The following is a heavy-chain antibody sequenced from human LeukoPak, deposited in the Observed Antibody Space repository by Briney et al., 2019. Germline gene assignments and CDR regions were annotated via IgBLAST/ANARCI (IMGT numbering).Heavy chain of an antibody. D-gene: IGHD3-10*01. CDR2: IYHSGST. CDR3: AGGRYGSGSYYQNNWFDP. J-gene: IGHJ5*02. V-gene: IGHV4-38-2*02. Sequence: SETLSLTCTVSGYSISSGYYWGWIRQPPGKGLEWIGSIYHSGSTYYNPSLKSRVTISVDTSKNQFSLKLSSVTAADTALYYCAGGRYGSGSYYQNNWFDPWGQGTLVTVSS. CDR1: GYSISSGYY.